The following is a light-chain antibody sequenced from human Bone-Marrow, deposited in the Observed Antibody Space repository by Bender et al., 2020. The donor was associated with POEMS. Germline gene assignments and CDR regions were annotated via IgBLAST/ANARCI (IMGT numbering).Light chain of an antibody. V-gene: IGLV1-44*01. CDR2: SSH. CDR3: TSYAGSHTFL. Sequence: QSVLTQPPSASGTPGQRVTISCSGGSSNIGAHAVNWYQHLPGTAPKLLIYSSHRRPSGVPDRFSGSKSGNTASLTVSGLQTEDEADYFCTSYAGSHTFLFGTGTKVTVL. CDR1: SSNIGAHA. J-gene: IGLJ1*01.